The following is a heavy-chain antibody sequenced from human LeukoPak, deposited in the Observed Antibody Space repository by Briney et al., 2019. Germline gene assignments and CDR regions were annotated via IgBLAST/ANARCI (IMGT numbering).Heavy chain of an antibody. Sequence: ASVKVSCKASGYTFISYGISWVRQAPGQGLEWMGWISSHNGYTKYAQKFQGRVTMTTDTSMSTAYMELGSLRSDDTAVYYCARGRSSSRYMDVWGIGTTVTVSS. V-gene: IGHV1-18*01. D-gene: IGHD6-6*01. J-gene: IGHJ6*03. CDR2: ISSHNGYT. CDR3: ARGRSSSRYMDV. CDR1: GYTFISYG.